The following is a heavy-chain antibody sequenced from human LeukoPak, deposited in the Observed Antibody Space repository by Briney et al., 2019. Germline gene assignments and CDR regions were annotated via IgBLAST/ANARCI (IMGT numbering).Heavy chain of an antibody. V-gene: IGHV1-46*01. CDR3: ARATITMVRGVIIRYFDY. CDR1: GYTFTSYY. CDR2: INPSGGST. Sequence: ASVKVSCKASGYTFTSYYMHWVRQAPGQGLEWMGIINPSGGSTSYAQRFQGRVTMTRDTSTSTVYMELSSLRSEDTAVYYCARATITMVRGVIIRYFDYWGQGTLVTVSS. D-gene: IGHD3-10*01. J-gene: IGHJ4*02.